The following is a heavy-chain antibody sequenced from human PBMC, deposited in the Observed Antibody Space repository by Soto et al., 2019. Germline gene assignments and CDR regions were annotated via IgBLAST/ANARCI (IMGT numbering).Heavy chain of an antibody. CDR1: GFTFSSHN. CDR3: ARELSTMMRAYN. Sequence: EVQLVESGGGLVKPGGSLRLSCAASGFTFSSHNIYWFRQPPGKGLEWVSSIGTSDSSIYYADSVRGRFTISKANAKNSVYLPMDSLRAEDTAIYHCARELSTMMRAYNWGQGTLVTVSS. V-gene: IGHV3-21*02. J-gene: IGHJ4*02. D-gene: IGHD3-22*01. CDR2: IGTSDSSI.